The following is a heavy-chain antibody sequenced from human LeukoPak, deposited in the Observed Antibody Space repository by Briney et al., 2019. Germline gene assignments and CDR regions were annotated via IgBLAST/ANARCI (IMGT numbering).Heavy chain of an antibody. Sequence: GGSLRLSCAASGFTFSSYAMHWVRQAPGKGLEYVSAISSNGGSTYYANSVKGRFTISRDNSKNTLYLQMGSLRAEDMAVYYRAREDSGSYDDWGQGTLVTVSS. V-gene: IGHV3-64*01. CDR1: GFTFSSYA. CDR2: ISSNGGST. CDR3: AREDSGSYDD. D-gene: IGHD1-26*01. J-gene: IGHJ4*02.